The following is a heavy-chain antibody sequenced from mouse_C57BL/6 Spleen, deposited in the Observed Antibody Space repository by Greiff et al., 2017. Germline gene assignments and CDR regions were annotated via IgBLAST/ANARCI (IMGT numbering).Heavy chain of an antibody. D-gene: IGHD3-1*01. J-gene: IGHJ4*01. CDR1: GYTFTSYW. CDR3: AGHSSGSYYAMDY. Sequence: QVQLKQPGAELVKPGASVKMSCKASGYTFTSYWITWVKQRPGQGLEWIGDIYPGSGSTNYNEKFKSKATLTVDTSSSTASMQLSSLTSADSAVYYCAGHSSGSYYAMDYWGQGTSVTVSS. CDR2: IYPGSGST. V-gene: IGHV1-55*01.